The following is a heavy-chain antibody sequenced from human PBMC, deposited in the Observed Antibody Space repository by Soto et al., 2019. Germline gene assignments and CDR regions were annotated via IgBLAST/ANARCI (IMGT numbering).Heavy chain of an antibody. CDR1: GGSISSGGYY. D-gene: IGHD1-26*01. V-gene: IGHV4-31*03. CDR2: IYYSGST. Sequence: QVQLQESGPGLVKPSQTLSLTCTVSGGSISSGGYYWSWIRQHPGKGLEWIGYIYYSGSTYYNPSLKSRVTISVDTSKNQFSLKLSSVTAADTAVYYCARDQAPMGAATSEGFDYWGQGTLVTVSS. J-gene: IGHJ4*02. CDR3: ARDQAPMGAATSEGFDY.